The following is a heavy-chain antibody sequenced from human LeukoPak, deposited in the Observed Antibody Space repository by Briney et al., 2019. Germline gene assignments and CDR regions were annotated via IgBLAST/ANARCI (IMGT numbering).Heavy chain of an antibody. CDR2: IKVDGSEK. D-gene: IGHD3-10*01. V-gene: IGHV3-7*01. J-gene: IGHJ4*02. CDR3: VRDGPFGSGTFGY. CDR1: GFSFSMSW. Sequence: PGGSLRLSCVASGFSFSMSWMSGVRQAPGKGLEWGANIKVDGSEKHYLDSVEGRFIISRDNAKNSLHLQMNNLRAEDTAEYYCVRDGPFGSGTFGYWAQGTLVSVSS.